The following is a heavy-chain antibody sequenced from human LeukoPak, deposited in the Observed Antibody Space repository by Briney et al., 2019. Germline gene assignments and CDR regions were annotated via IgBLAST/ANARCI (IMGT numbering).Heavy chain of an antibody. CDR2: IYSGGST. CDR3: ARGHYDSSGYRALVY. CDR1: GFTVSSNY. J-gene: IGHJ4*02. D-gene: IGHD3-22*01. Sequence: GGSLRPSCAASGFTVSSNYMSWVRQAPGKGLEWVSVIYSGGSTYYADSVKGRFTISRDNSKNTLYLQMNSLRAEDTAVYYCARGHYDSSGYRALVYWGQGTLVTVSS. V-gene: IGHV3-66*01.